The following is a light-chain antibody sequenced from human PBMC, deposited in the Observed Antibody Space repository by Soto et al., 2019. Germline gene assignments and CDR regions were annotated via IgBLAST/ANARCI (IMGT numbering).Light chain of an antibody. J-gene: IGKJ2*01. CDR2: DAS. Sequence: DIQMTQSPSTLSASVGDRVTITCRASQSISDWLAWYQQKPGKAPKLLIYDASTLQSGVPSRFSGSGSGTEFTLTISSLQPDDFATYYCQEYKSATFGQGTKVDIK. CDR3: QEYKSAT. V-gene: IGKV1-5*01. CDR1: QSISDW.